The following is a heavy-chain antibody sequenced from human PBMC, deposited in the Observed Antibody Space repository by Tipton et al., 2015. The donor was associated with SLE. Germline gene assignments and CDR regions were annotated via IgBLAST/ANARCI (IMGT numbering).Heavy chain of an antibody. Sequence: TLSLTCTVSGGSISSGDYYWSWIRQPPGKGLEWIGYIYYSGSTYYNPSLKSRVTISVDTSKNQFSLKLSSVTAADTAVYYCASNYYGSGRGGYYFDYWGQGTLVTVSS. CDR3: ASNYYGSGRGGYYFDY. V-gene: IGHV4-30-4*01. D-gene: IGHD3-10*01. CDR1: GGSISSGDYY. CDR2: IYYSGST. J-gene: IGHJ4*02.